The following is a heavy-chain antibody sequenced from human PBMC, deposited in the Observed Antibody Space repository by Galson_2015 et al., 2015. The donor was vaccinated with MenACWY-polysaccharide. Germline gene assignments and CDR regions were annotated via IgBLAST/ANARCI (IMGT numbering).Heavy chain of an antibody. Sequence: SETLSLTCTVSGASISRYYWSCIRQPAGEGLEWIGRIYPSGSTNYNPSLKSRVTMSLATSKNQFSLKLNSLTAADTAVYYWAREGDQYGDFVDYWGQGTLVTVSS. CDR2: IYPSGST. D-gene: IGHD4-17*01. J-gene: IGHJ4*02. V-gene: IGHV4-4*07. CDR3: AREGDQYGDFVDY. CDR1: GASISRYY.